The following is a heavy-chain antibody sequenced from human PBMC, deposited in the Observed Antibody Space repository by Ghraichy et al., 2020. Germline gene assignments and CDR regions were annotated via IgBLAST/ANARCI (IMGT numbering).Heavy chain of an antibody. J-gene: IGHJ4*02. D-gene: IGHD1-26*01. CDR2: ISGSGGST. CDR3: AKDGLRVGATTADY. V-gene: IGHV3-23*01. CDR1: GFTFSSYA. Sequence: LSLTCAASGFTFSSYAMSWVRQAPGKGLEWVSAISGSGGSTYYADSVKGRFTISRDNSKNTLYLQMNSLRAEDTAVYYCAKDGLRVGATTADYWGQGTLVTVSS.